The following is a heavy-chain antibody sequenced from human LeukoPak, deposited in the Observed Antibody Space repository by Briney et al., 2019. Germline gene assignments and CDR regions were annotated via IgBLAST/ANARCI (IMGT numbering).Heavy chain of an antibody. CDR3: AGTSMGYAFDI. Sequence: GGSLRLSCAASGFTVSNNYMTWVRQAPGKGLEWVSLIYSGGSTYYADSMKGRFTISRDSSKNTLYLQMNSLRAEDTAVYYCAGTSMGYAFDIWGQGTMVTVSS. CDR2: IYSGGST. D-gene: IGHD2-2*01. CDR1: GFTVSNNY. J-gene: IGHJ3*02. V-gene: IGHV3-66*01.